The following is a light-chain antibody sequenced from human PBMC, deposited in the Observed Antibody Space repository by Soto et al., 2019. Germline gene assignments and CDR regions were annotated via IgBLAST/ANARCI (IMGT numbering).Light chain of an antibody. CDR1: QSLLHSNGYNY. Sequence: DIVMTQSPLSLPVTPGEPASISCRSSQSLLHSNGYNYLDWYLQKPGQSPQLLIYLGSNRASGVPDRFSGSGSGIDFTLKISRVEAEDVGLYYGMQGVQTPPAFGGGTKVEIK. CDR3: MQGVQTPPA. V-gene: IGKV2-28*01. CDR2: LGS. J-gene: IGKJ4*01.